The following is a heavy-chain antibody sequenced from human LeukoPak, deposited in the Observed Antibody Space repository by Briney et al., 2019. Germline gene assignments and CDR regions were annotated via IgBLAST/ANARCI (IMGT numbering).Heavy chain of an antibody. D-gene: IGHD2-2*01. V-gene: IGHV4-38-2*01. CDR1: GYSISSGYY. J-gene: IGHJ5*02. Sequence: PSETLSLTCAVSGYSISSGYYWGWIRQPPGKGLERIGSIYHSGSTYYNPSLKSRVTISVDTSKNQFSLKLSSVTAADTAVYYCARVGSTSTNWFDPWGQGTLVTVSS. CDR3: ARVGSTSTNWFDP. CDR2: IYHSGST.